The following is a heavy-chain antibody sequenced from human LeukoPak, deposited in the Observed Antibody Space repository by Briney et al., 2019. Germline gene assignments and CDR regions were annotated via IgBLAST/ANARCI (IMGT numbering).Heavy chain of an antibody. D-gene: IGHD2-2*01. J-gene: IGHJ4*02. CDR1: GYSVNSGYF. CDR2: ISHSGTT. Sequence: SETLSLTCTVSGYSVNSGYFWGWIRQPPGKGLEWTGSISHSGTTYYNPSLKSRITISQDTSKNQFSLKLSSVTAADTAVYYCARALEGRPVPLYYWGQGTLVTVSS. CDR3: ARALEGRPVPLYY. V-gene: IGHV4-38-2*02.